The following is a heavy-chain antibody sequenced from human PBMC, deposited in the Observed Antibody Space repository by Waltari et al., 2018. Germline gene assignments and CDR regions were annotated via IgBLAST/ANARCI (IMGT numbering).Heavy chain of an antibody. CDR1: GGSISSYY. Sequence: QVQLQESGPGLVKPSETLSLTCTVSGGSISSYYWSWIRQPPGQGLEWIGYIYYSGSTNYNPSLKSRVTISVDTSKNQFSLKLSSVTAADTAVYYCARVHCSGGSCYSNYYYYMDVWGKGTTVTVSS. CDR3: ARVHCSGGSCYSNYYYYMDV. V-gene: IGHV4-59*01. J-gene: IGHJ6*03. CDR2: IYYSGST. D-gene: IGHD2-15*01.